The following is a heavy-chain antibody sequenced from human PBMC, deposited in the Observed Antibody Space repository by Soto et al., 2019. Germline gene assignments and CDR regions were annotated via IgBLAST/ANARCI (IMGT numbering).Heavy chain of an antibody. D-gene: IGHD2-2*01. V-gene: IGHV1-2*02. Sequence: GASVKVSFKASGYTFSGYFIHWLRQAPGEGLEWVGGINPNSGATKYAPRFLGRVTITTDTSIRTAYMDLNNLRSDDTAVYFCARGGGTILASHPWGPGTMVTVSS. J-gene: IGHJ5*02. CDR3: ARGGGTILASHP. CDR2: INPNSGAT. CDR1: GYTFSGYF.